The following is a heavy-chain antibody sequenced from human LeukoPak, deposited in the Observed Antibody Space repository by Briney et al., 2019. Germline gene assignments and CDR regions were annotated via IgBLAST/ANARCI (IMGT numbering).Heavy chain of an antibody. J-gene: IGHJ4*02. CDR2: ISSSSSYI. V-gene: IGHV3-21*01. CDR3: ARNSYGFNY. D-gene: IGHD5-18*01. CDR1: GFTFSSYS. Sequence: GGSLRLSCAASGFTFSSYSMNWVRQAPGKGLEWVSSISSSSSYIDYADSVKGRFTISRDNAKNSLYLQMNSLRAEDTAVYYCARNSYGFNYWGQGTLVTVSS.